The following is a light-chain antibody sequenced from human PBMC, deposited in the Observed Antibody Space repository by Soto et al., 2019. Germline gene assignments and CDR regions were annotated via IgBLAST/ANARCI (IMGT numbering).Light chain of an antibody. Sequence: EIVVTPSPALLSVSPGERVTLSCRASQSIINSIAWYQQKLGQATRLLIYGASTRATGIPARFSGSGSGTEFFLTISSLQSEDFAMYYCQHYNNWLGTFGGGTKVDIK. CDR2: GAS. V-gene: IGKV3-15*01. J-gene: IGKJ4*01. CDR1: QSIINS. CDR3: QHYNNWLGT.